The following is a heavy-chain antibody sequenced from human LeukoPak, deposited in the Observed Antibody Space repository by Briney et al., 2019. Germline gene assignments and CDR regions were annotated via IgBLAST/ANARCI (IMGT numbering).Heavy chain of an antibody. CDR2: ISSSGSTI. CDR3: ARDIVVVVAATSAFDI. CDR1: GFTFSDYY. J-gene: IGHJ3*02. Sequence: GSLRLSCAASGFTFSDYYMSWIRQAPGKGLEWVSYISSSGSTIYYADSVKGRFTISRDNAMNSLYLQMNSLRAEDTAVYYCARDIVVVVAATSAFDIWGQGTMVTVSS. D-gene: IGHD2-15*01. V-gene: IGHV3-11*01.